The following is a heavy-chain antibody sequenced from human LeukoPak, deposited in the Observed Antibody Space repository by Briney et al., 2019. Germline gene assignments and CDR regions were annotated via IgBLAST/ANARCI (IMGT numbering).Heavy chain of an antibody. V-gene: IGHV1-8*03. CDR3: AGGPSGYYMDV. J-gene: IGHJ6*03. CDR2: MNPNSGNT. CDR1: GYTFTSYD. Sequence: ASVKVSRKASGYTFTSYDINWVRQATGQGLEWMGWMNPNSGNTGYAQKFQGRVTITRNTSISTAYMELSSLRSEDTAVYYCAGGPSGYYMDVWGKGTTVTVSS.